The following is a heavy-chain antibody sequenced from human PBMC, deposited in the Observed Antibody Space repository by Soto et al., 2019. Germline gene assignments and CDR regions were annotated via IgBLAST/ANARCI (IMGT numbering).Heavy chain of an antibody. CDR3: AGGGGMDV. D-gene: IGHD3-16*01. J-gene: IGHJ6*02. CDR2: ISYDGSNK. CDR1: GFTFSSYA. Sequence: QVQLVESGGGVVQPGRSLRLSCAASGFTFSSYAMHWVRQAPGKGLEWVAVISYDGSNKYYADSVKGRFTISRDNSKNTLYLQMNSLRAGDTALYYCAGGGGMDVWGQGTTVTVSS. V-gene: IGHV3-30-3*01.